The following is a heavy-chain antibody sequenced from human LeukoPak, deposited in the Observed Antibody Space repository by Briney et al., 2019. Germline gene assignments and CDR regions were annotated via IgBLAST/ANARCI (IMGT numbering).Heavy chain of an antibody. CDR1: GWSFSGYY. D-gene: IGHD3-10*01. CDR2: INHSGST. Sequence: SETLSLTCAVYGWSFSGYYWSWIRQPPGKGLEWIGEINHSGSTNYNPSLKSRGTISVDTSKNQFSLKLSSVTAAATAVYYCARGITMVRGVPSKYYFDYWGQGTLVTVSS. J-gene: IGHJ4*02. CDR3: ARGITMVRGVPSKYYFDY. V-gene: IGHV4-34*01.